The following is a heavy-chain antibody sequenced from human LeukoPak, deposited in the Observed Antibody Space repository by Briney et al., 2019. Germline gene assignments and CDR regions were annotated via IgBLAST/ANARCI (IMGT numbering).Heavy chain of an antibody. CDR3: ARSLSPDLYYFDY. Sequence: SETLSLTCAVSGGSISSGGYSWSWIRQPPGKGLEWIGYIYHSGSTYYNPSLKSRVTISVDRSKNQLSLKLSSVTAADTAVYYCARSLSPDLYYFDYWGQGTLVTVSS. CDR2: IYHSGST. J-gene: IGHJ4*02. CDR1: GGSISSGGYS. V-gene: IGHV4-30-2*01. D-gene: IGHD3-16*01.